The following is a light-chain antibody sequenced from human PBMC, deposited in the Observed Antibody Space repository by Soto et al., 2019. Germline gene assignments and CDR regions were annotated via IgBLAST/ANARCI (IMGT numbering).Light chain of an antibody. J-gene: IGKJ1*01. V-gene: IGKV1-5*03. CDR2: KAS. CDR1: QTISSW. Sequence: DIQMTQSPSTLSGSVGDRVTITCRASQTISSWLAWYQQKPGKAPKLLIYKASTLKSGVPSRFSGSGSGTEFTLTITNLQPDDFATYYCQQYDSFSGTFGQGTKVDIK. CDR3: QQYDSFSGT.